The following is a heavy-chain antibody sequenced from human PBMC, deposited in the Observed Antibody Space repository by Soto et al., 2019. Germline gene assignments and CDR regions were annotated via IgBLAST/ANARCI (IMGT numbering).Heavy chain of an antibody. CDR3: ARGGGYSYGYIGY. Sequence: GGSLRLSCVASGFTFRSYWMHWVRQAPGKGLVWVSHINGDGSTTSYADSVKGRFTISRDNAKNTVYLQMNSLRDEDTALYYCARGGGYSYGYIGYWGQGTLVTVSS. V-gene: IGHV3-74*01. D-gene: IGHD5-18*01. CDR2: INGDGSTT. J-gene: IGHJ4*02. CDR1: GFTFRSYW.